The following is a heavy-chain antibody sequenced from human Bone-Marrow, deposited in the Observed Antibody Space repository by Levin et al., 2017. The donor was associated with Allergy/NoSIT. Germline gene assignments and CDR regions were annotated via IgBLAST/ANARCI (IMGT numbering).Heavy chain of an antibody. J-gene: IGHJ2*01. Sequence: PSETLSLTCTVSGGSISPNYWSWIRQPPGKGLEYIGYISYSGSTNYNPSLKSRVTLSADTSKNQFSLKLNSVTAADTAVYYCARTAGIAVAALFEDWYFDLWGRGTLVTVSS. CDR3: ARTAGIAVAALFEDWYFDL. D-gene: IGHD6-19*01. CDR2: ISYSGST. V-gene: IGHV4-59*01. CDR1: GGSISPNY.